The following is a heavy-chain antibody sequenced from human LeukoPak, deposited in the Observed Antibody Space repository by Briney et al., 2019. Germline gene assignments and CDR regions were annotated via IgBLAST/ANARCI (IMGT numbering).Heavy chain of an antibody. CDR1: GFTFNNYA. CDR2: ISGSGDNT. V-gene: IGHV3-23*01. Sequence: GGSLRLSCAASGFTFNNYAMSWVRQAPGKGLEWVSIISGSGDNTYYADSVKGRFTISRDSFQDTLYLQMNSLRAEDTAVYYCAKGGRITMIVVVTHFDYWGQGTLVTVSS. J-gene: IGHJ4*02. D-gene: IGHD3-22*01. CDR3: AKGGRITMIVVVTHFDY.